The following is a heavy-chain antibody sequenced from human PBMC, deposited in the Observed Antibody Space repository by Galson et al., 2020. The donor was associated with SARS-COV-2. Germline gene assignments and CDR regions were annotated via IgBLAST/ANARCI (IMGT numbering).Heavy chain of an antibody. J-gene: IGHJ2*01. CDR1: GGSISSVGYY. CDR3: ARSGTLTIRVQSSVDTAKTRCSLILSSVTAADTAVYYCAGSGTCTMVAQGPDWYFGL. Sequence: TLSLTCTVSGGSISSVGYYCNWIRQHPEKGLEWIGYIFYSGNTYYNPSLKSRVTMSVDTSKNQFSLNLSSVTAADTAVYYCARSGTLTIRVQSSVDTAKTRCSLILSSVTAADTAVYYCAGSGTCTMVAQGPDWYFGLWVRGSLVTVSS. CDR2: IFYSGNT. V-gene: IGHV4-31*03. D-gene: IGHD3-10*01.